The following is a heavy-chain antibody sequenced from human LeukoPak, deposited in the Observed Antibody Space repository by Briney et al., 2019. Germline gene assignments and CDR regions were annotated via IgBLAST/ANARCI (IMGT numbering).Heavy chain of an antibody. D-gene: IGHD3-3*01. V-gene: IGHV1-8*03. CDR3: ARGPRYEDFDY. CDR1: GYTFTSYD. Sequence: ASVKVSCKASGYTFTSYDINWVRQATGQGLEWMGWMNPNSGNTGYAQKFQGRVTITRNTSIRTAYMELSSLRSEDTAVYYCARGPRYEDFDYWGQGTLVTVSS. CDR2: MNPNSGNT. J-gene: IGHJ4*02.